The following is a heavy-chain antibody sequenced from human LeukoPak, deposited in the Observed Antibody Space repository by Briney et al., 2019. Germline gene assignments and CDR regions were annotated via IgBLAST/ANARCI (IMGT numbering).Heavy chain of an antibody. CDR1: GFSVGDYA. CDR3: TRGLEGFTAYDDF. J-gene: IGHJ4*02. CDR2: IRSKTYGGTA. D-gene: IGHD5-12*01. V-gene: IGHV3-49*04. Sequence: GGSLRLSCTASGFSVGDYAMSWVRQAPGEGLEWVGFIRSKTYGGTADYAASVEGRFTISRDNSNNIAYLQMNSLKTEDTALYYCTRGLEGFTAYDDFWGQGTLVTVSS.